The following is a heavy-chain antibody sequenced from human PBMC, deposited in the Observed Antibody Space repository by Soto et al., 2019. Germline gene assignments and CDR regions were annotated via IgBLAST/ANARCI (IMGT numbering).Heavy chain of an antibody. D-gene: IGHD1-26*01. CDR3: AADRKIVGTIGAFDF. CDR2: SAPEEGEP. V-gene: IGHV1-24*01. Sequence: ASVKGFCNVPASTLAELALAGLRQAPGEGLEWMGRSAPEEGEPIYPQKFQGRVSMTEDPSTDTAYMELTSLRSEDTAVYFCAADRKIVGTIGAFDFWGQGTLVT. CDR1: ASTLAELA. J-gene: IGHJ4*02.